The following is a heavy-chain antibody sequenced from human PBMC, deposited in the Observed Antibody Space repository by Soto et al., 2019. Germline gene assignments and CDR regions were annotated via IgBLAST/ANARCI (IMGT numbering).Heavy chain of an antibody. Sequence: QVQXQESGPGLVKPSETLSLSCSVSGGSISGHYWSWVRQTPGKGLEWIGYMYYSGSTNYNPSLKSRVTISVDTSKNHFSLRLTSVTAADTAVYYCARGPYYDLIWNYYYMDVWGKGTTVTVSS. J-gene: IGHJ6*03. CDR2: MYYSGST. V-gene: IGHV4-59*08. CDR3: ARGPYYDLIWNYYYMDV. CDR1: GGSISGHY. D-gene: IGHD3-16*01.